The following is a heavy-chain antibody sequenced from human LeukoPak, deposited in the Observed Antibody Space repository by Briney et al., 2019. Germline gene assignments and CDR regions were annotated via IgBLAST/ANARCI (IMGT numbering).Heavy chain of an antibody. Sequence: GGSLRLSCAASGFTFSSSWMNWVRQSPGKGLEWVANIKEDGTEKYYVDSVKGRFTIFRDNAKNSLYLQMNSLRAEDTAVYYCARPHNNWRWYFDLWGRGTLVTVSS. D-gene: IGHD3-3*01. J-gene: IGHJ2*01. CDR2: IKEDGTEK. CDR3: ARPHNNWRWYFDL. CDR1: GFTFSSSW. V-gene: IGHV3-7*03.